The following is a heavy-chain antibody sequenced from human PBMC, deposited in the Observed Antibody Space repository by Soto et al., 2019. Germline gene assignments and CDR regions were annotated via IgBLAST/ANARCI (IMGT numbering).Heavy chain of an antibody. CDR3: ARDIGSYAYGEGY. J-gene: IGHJ4*02. V-gene: IGHV4-4*07. D-gene: IGHD3-10*01. Sequence: SETLSLTCSVSGGSINSYWWSWIRRPAGKGLEWIGRVYSSGTTDYNPSLNSRATMSVETSKNQFSLKLSSVTAADTAVYYCARDIGSYAYGEGYWGQGXQVTVYS. CDR2: VYSSGTT. CDR1: GGSINSYW.